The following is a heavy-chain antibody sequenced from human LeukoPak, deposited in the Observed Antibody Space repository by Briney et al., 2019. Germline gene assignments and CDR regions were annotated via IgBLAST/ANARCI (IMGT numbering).Heavy chain of an antibody. V-gene: IGHV4-59*01. Sequence: SETLSLTCTVSGGSISSYYWSWIRQPPGKGLEWIGYIYYSGSTNYNPSLKSRVTISVDTSKNQFSLKLSSVTAADTAVYYCARGPWIQLWNYYYYGMDVWGQGTTVTVSS. CDR3: ARGPWIQLWNYYYYGMDV. J-gene: IGHJ6*02. CDR1: GGSISSYY. D-gene: IGHD5-18*01. CDR2: IYYSGST.